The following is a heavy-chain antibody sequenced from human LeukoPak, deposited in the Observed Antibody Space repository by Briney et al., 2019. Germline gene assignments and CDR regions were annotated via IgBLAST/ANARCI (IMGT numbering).Heavy chain of an antibody. CDR2: IYHRGRS. J-gene: IGHJ3*02. Sequence: KPSETLSLTCTVSGYSIRSDYYWGWIRQPPGKGLEWIWSIYHRGRSYYNPSLERRVTMSVDTSKIQFSLNLNSVTAADTAVYYCARVTFCGADCRFGGGLDIWGQGIMVTVSS. CDR3: ARVTFCGADCRFGGGLDI. V-gene: IGHV4-38-2*02. CDR1: GYSIRSDYY. D-gene: IGHD2-21*02.